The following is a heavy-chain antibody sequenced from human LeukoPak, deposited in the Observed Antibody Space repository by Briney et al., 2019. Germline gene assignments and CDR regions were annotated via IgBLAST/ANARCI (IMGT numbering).Heavy chain of an antibody. CDR1: GFTVSSNY. CDR2: IYTGGST. V-gene: IGHV3-66*01. D-gene: IGHD4-17*01. CDR3: ARTYDYGYAFDI. J-gene: IGHJ3*02. Sequence: GGSLRLSCAASGFTVSSNYMSWVRQAPGKGLEWVSAIYTGGSTYYAGSVKGRFTISRDNSKNTLYLQMNSLRAEDTAVYYCARTYDYGYAFDIWGQGTMVTVSS.